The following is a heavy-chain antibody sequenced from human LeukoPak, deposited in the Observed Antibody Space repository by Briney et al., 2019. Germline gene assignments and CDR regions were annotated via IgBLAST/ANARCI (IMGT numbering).Heavy chain of an antibody. CDR1: GGSISNHY. J-gene: IGHJ5*02. V-gene: IGHV4-59*11. D-gene: IGHD4-17*01. CDR2: IYHSENP. CDR3: ARVGAYDLATWFDP. Sequence: PSETLSLTCTVSGGSISNHYWSWIRQPPGKGLEWIGFIYHSENPTYNPSLKSRVTISLHTSKNQFSLKLSSVTAADTAVYYCARVGAYDLATWFDPWGQGTLVTVSS.